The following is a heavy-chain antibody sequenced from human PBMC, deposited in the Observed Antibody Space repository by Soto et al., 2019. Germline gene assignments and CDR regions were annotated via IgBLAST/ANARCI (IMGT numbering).Heavy chain of an antibody. CDR3: ARAARILWFGERGTRDNWFDP. Sequence: ASVKVSCKASGYTFTGYYMHWVRQAPGQGLEWMGWINPNSGGTNYAQKFQGWVTMTRDTSISTAYMELSRLGSDDTAVYYCARAARILWFGERGTRDNWFDPWGQGTLVTVSS. CDR1: GYTFTGYY. CDR2: INPNSGGT. J-gene: IGHJ5*02. D-gene: IGHD3-10*01. V-gene: IGHV1-2*04.